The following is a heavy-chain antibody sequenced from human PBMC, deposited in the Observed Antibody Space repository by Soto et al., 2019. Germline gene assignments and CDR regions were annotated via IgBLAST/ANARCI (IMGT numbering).Heavy chain of an antibody. CDR3: VKDRYYYDSSAYRSAY. D-gene: IGHD3-22*01. Sequence: PGGSLRLSCSASGFTFSNYAMHWVRQAPGKGLEYVSAIYSNGGSTFYADSVRGRFTISRDNSMNTLYLQMSSLRAEDTAVYYCVKDRYYYDSSAYRSAYWGQGTLVTVSS. J-gene: IGHJ4*02. V-gene: IGHV3-64D*06. CDR2: IYSNGGST. CDR1: GFTFSNYA.